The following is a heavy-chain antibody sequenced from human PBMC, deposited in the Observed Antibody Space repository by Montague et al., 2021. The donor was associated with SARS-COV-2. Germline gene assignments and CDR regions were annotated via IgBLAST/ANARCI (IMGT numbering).Heavy chain of an antibody. Sequence: SLRLSCAASGFTFGDYAMQWVRQAPGKGLEWVSGISWNSGSIGYADSVKGRFTISGDNAKNSLYLQMNSLRAEDTALYYCTKARSGSYWDPYYFDYWGQGTLVTVSS. CDR2: ISWNSGSI. D-gene: IGHD1-26*01. CDR3: TKARSGSYWDPYYFDY. CDR1: GFTFGDYA. J-gene: IGHJ4*02. V-gene: IGHV3-9*01.